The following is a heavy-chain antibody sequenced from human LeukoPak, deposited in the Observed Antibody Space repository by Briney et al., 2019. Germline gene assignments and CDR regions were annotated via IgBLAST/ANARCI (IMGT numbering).Heavy chain of an antibody. CDR1: AASIRSHY. Sequence: SQSLSLTCTVSAASIRSHYWSWIRQPPGKEMEWIGYIYYSVSTNYNPSLKSRVTISVDTSKNQFSLKLSSVTAADTAVYYCARMDDGYCSGNWCTFRAFDYWGQGILVIASS. J-gene: IGHJ4*02. CDR3: ARMDDGYCSGNWCTFRAFDY. V-gene: IGHV4-59*11. CDR2: IYYSVST. D-gene: IGHD2-15*01.